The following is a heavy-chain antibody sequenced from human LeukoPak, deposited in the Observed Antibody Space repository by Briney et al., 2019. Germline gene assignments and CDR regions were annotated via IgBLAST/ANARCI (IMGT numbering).Heavy chain of an antibody. J-gene: IGHJ6*02. CDR1: GFTFSTYG. V-gene: IGHV3-30*03. CDR2: ISHDGSNK. Sequence: GGSLRLSCAASGFTFSTYGMHWVRQAPGKGLESVAVISHDGSNKYYADSVKGRFTISRDNSKNTLYLQMNSLRAADTAVYYCARGSSAYYYGMDVWGQGTTVTVSS. D-gene: IGHD2-2*01. CDR3: ARGSSAYYYGMDV.